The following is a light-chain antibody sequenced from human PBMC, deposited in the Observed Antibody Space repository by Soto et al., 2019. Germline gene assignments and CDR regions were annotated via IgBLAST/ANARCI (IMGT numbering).Light chain of an antibody. CDR3: QQYGKSPGLT. Sequence: EIVLTQSPGTLSLSPGERDTLSCRASQRVSSNYLAWYQQKPGQAPRLLIYGASSRANGIPDRFSGSGSATDFGLTINRLEPEDFAVYYCQQYGKSPGLTFGGGTKVDIK. J-gene: IGKJ4*01. V-gene: IGKV3-20*01. CDR2: GAS. CDR1: QRVSSNY.